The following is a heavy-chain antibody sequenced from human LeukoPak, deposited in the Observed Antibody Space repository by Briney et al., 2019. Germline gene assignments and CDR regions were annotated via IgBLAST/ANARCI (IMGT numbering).Heavy chain of an antibody. CDR2: IYYSGST. CDR3: ARGPGGQLLATLFDY. CDR1: GGSISSGGYY. D-gene: IGHD2-2*01. V-gene: IGHV4-31*03. J-gene: IGHJ4*02. Sequence: PSETLSLTCTVSGGSISSGGYYWSWIRQHPGKGLEWIGYIYYSGSTYYNPPLKSRVTISVDTSKNQFSLKLSSVTAADTAVYYCARGPGGQLLATLFDYWGQGTLVTVSS.